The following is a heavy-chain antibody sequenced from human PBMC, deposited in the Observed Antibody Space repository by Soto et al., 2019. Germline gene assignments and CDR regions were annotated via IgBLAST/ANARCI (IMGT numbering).Heavy chain of an antibody. CDR1: SGSISSSNW. CDR2: IYHSGST. V-gene: IGHV4-4*02. J-gene: IGHJ5*02. Sequence: PSETLSLTCVVSSGSISSSNWWSWVRQPPGKGLEWIGEIYHSGSTNYNPSLKSRVTISVDKSKNQFSLKLSSVTAADTAVYYCARLWFDDFWSGHKFDPWGQGTLVTVSS. CDR3: ARLWFDDFWSGHKFDP. D-gene: IGHD3-3*01.